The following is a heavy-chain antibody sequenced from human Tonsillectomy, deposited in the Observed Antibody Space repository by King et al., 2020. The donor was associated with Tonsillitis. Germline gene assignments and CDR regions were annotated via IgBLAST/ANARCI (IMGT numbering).Heavy chain of an antibody. CDR3: AKNDLLGGYYDTNNWFDP. D-gene: IGHD3-22*01. CDR1: GFTFSSYA. V-gene: IGHV3-23*04. CDR2: ISGSGGST. Sequence: VQLVESGGGLVQPGGSLRLSCAAAGFTFSSYAMSWVRQAPGKGLVWVLTISGSGGSTSYADAVKGRFTSSRDISKNPLYLQMNSLRAEDTAVYYCAKNDLLGGYYDTNNWFDPWGQGTLVTVSS. J-gene: IGHJ5*02.